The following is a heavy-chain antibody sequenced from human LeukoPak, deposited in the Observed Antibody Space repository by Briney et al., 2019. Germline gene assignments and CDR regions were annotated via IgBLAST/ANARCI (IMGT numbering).Heavy chain of an antibody. CDR2: INNSGST. D-gene: IGHD3-10*01. J-gene: IGHJ5*02. Sequence: SETLSLTCAVYGGSFSGYYWSWIRQPPGKGLEWIGEINNSGSTNYNPSLKSRVTISVDTSKNQFSLKLSSVTAADTAVYYCARVGAYYGSGSYYNRYNWFDPWGQGTLVTVSS. CDR3: ARVGAYYGSGSYYNRYNWFDP. CDR1: GGSFSGYY. V-gene: IGHV4-34*01.